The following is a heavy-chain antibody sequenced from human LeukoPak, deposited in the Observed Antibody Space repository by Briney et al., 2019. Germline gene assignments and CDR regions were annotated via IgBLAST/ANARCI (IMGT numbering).Heavy chain of an antibody. CDR3: AKDRRDYGDYGLDY. CDR2: ISGSGGST. Sequence: GGSLRLSCAASGFTFSSYAMSWVRQAPGKGLEWVSGISGSGGSTYYADSVKGRFTISRDNSKHTLYLQMNSLRVEDTAVYYCAKDRRDYGDYGLDYWGQGTLVTVSP. CDR1: GFTFSSYA. J-gene: IGHJ4*02. V-gene: IGHV3-23*01. D-gene: IGHD4-17*01.